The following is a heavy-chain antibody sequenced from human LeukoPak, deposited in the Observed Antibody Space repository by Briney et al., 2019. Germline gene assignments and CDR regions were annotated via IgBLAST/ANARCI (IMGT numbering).Heavy chain of an antibody. V-gene: IGHV1-69*04. D-gene: IGHD1-14*01. CDR3: ARGGIQYKNWFDP. J-gene: IGHJ5*02. CDR2: IIPILGIA. Sequence: SVKVSCKASGGTFSSYAISWVRQAPGQGLEWMGRIIPILGIANYAQKFQGRVAITADKSTSTAYMELSSLRSEDTAVYYCARGGIQYKNWFDPWGQGTLVTVSS. CDR1: GGTFSSYA.